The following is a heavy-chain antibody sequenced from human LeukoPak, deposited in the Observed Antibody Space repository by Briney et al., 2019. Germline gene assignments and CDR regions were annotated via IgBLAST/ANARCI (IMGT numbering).Heavy chain of an antibody. V-gene: IGHV1-46*01. J-gene: IGHJ4*02. CDR1: GYTFTSYY. D-gene: IGHD6-13*01. CDR3: ARDRGGAAAGLDY. CDR2: INPSGGST. Sequence: GASVKVSCKASGYTFTSYYMHWVRQAPGQGLEWMGTINPSGGSTSYAQKFQGRVTMTRDTSTSTVYMEPSSLRSEDTAVYYCARDRGGAAAGLDYWGQGTLVTVSS.